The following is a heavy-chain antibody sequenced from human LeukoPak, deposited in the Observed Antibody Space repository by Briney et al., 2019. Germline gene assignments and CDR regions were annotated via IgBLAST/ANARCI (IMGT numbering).Heavy chain of an antibody. CDR1: GGSIGSYY. CDR3: ARHVGYSSGFDY. Sequence: PSETLSLTCTVSGGSIGSYYWSWIRQPPGKGLEWIGCIYYSGSTNYNPSLKSRVTISVDTSRNQFSLKLSSVTAADTAVYSCARHVGYSSGFDYWGQGTLVTVSS. CDR2: IYYSGST. V-gene: IGHV4-59*08. J-gene: IGHJ4*02. D-gene: IGHD5-18*01.